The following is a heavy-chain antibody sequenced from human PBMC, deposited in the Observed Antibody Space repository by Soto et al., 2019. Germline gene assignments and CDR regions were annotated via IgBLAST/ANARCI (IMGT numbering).Heavy chain of an antibody. D-gene: IGHD3-10*01. V-gene: IGHV1-18*01. J-gene: IGHJ5*02. CDR2: SSAYNGNT. CDR1: GYTFTNYG. CDR3: ARGVGSGSYCNQYNWFDP. Sequence: QVQLVQSGAEVKKPGASVKVSCKASGYTFTNYGISWVRQAPGQGLEWMGWSSAYNGNTKHAQKLQGRVTMTTDTSTSTAYMELRSLRSDDTAVYYCARGVGSGSYCNQYNWFDPWGQGTLVTVSS.